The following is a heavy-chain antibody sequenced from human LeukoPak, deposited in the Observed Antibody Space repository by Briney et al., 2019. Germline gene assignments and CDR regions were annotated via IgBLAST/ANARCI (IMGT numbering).Heavy chain of an antibody. J-gene: IGHJ4*02. D-gene: IGHD3-16*01. CDR1: GGSISSGGYY. CDR2: IYYSGST. CDR3: AFGGYSSYFDY. V-gene: IGHV4-31*03. Sequence: SETLSLTCTVSGGSISSGGYYWSCIRQHPGKGLEWIGYIYYSGSTYYNPSLKSRVTISVDTSKNQFSLKLSSVTAADTAVYYCAFGGYSSYFDYWGQGTLVTVSS.